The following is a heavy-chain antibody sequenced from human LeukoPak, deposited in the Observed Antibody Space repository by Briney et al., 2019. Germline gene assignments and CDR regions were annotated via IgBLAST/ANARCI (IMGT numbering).Heavy chain of an antibody. CDR1: GLTISNNW. CDR3: ARRGSSGWYGDY. Sequence: GGSLRLSCADSGLTISNNWMSWVRQAPGKGLEWVANIKLDGSEQYYVDSVKGRFTISRDNGKNLLYLQMNSLRAEDTAVYYCARRGSSGWYGDYWGQGTLVTVSS. D-gene: IGHD6-19*01. CDR2: IKLDGSEQ. J-gene: IGHJ4*02. V-gene: IGHV3-7*01.